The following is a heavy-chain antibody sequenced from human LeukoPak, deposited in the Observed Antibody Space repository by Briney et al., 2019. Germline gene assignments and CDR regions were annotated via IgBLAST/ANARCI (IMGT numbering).Heavy chain of an antibody. CDR3: AKDPARNYYDSSGGSDY. D-gene: IGHD3-22*01. Sequence: GGSLRLSCAASGFTFSNYGMHWVRQAPGKGLEWVSAISGSGGSTYYADSVKGRFTISRDNSKNTLYLQMNSLRAEDTAVYYCAKDPARNYYDSSGGSDYWGQGTLVTVSS. CDR2: ISGSGGST. V-gene: IGHV3-23*01. J-gene: IGHJ4*02. CDR1: GFTFSNYG.